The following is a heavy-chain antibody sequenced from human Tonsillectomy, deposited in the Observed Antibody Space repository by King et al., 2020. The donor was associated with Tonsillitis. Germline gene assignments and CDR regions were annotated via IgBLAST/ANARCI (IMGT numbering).Heavy chain of an antibody. CDR2: ISWNSGSI. Sequence: QLVQSGGGLVQPGRSLRLSCAASGFTFYDYAMHWVRQAPGKGLEWVSGISWNSGSIGYADSVKGRFTISRDNAKNSLYLQMNSLRAEDTALYYCAKDIGIATMTTVTLFYYYGMDVWGQGTTVTVSS. CDR3: AKDIGIATMTTVTLFYYYGMDV. CDR1: GFTFYDYA. V-gene: IGHV3-9*01. D-gene: IGHD4-11*01. J-gene: IGHJ6*02.